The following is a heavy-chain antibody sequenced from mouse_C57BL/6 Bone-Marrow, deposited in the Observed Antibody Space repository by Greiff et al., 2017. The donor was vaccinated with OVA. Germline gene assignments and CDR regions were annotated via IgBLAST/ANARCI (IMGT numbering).Heavy chain of an antibody. CDR3: ARRYYYDVWCFFV. CDR1: GYTFTDYY. D-gene: IGHD2-4*01. CDR2: INPNHGGT. V-gene: IGHV1-26*01. J-gene: IGHJ1*01. Sequence: VQLQQSGPELVKPGASVKISCKASGYTFTDYYMNWVKQSHGKSLEWIGDINPNHGGTSYNQKFKGKATLTGDKSSSTAYMELRSLTSEDSAVYYCARRYYYDVWCFFVCGATATVATAS.